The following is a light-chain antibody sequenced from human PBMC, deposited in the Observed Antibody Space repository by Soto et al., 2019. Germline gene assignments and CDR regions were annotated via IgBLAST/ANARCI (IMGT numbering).Light chain of an antibody. CDR2: EVS. J-gene: IGKJ2*01. CDR1: QSLMHSDGKTS. Sequence: DIVMTQTPLSLSVTPGQPASISCKSSQSLMHSDGKTSLYWYLRKPGQPPQLLIYEVSHRMSGVPDKFSGSGSGTDFSLTISRLEPEDSAVYYCHQYHSPPQTFGQGTKVDIK. V-gene: IGKV2D-29*01. CDR3: HQYHSPPQT.